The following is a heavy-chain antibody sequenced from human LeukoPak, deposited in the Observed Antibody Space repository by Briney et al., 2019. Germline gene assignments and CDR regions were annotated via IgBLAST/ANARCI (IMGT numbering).Heavy chain of an antibody. V-gene: IGHV4-30-4*01. D-gene: IGHD6-13*01. Sequence: SETLSLTCTVSGGSISSGDYYWSWIRQPPGKGLEWIGYIYYSGSSYYNPSLKSRLSISVDTSKNQFSLKLSSVTAADTAVYYCARGVGSSWYGDWGQGTLVTVSS. J-gene: IGHJ4*02. CDR3: ARGVGSSWYGD. CDR1: GGSISSGDYY. CDR2: IYYSGSS.